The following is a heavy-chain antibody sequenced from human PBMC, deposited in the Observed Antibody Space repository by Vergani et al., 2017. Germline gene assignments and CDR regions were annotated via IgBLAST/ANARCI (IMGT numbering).Heavy chain of an antibody. D-gene: IGHD4-17*01. J-gene: IGHJ4*02. CDR1: GFTFSSYS. V-gene: IGHV3-21*01. CDR3: ARDRTTVTTGAYYFDS. Sequence: EVQLVESGGGLVKPGGSLRLSCAASGFTFSSYSMNWVRQAPGKGLEWVSSISSSSSYIYYADSVKGRFTISRDNAKNSLYLQMNSLRAEDTAVYYCARDRTTVTTGAYYFDSWGQGTLVTVSS. CDR2: ISSSSSYI.